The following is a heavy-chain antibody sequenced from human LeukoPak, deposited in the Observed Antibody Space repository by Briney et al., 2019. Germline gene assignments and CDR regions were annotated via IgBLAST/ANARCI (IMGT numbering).Heavy chain of an antibody. J-gene: IGHJ4*02. V-gene: IGHV3-23*01. CDR2: ISGSGGST. D-gene: IGHD6-13*01. CDR1: GFTFSTHA. Sequence: PGGSLRLSCAASGFTFSTHAMSWVRQAPGKGLEWVSAISGSGGSTYYADSVKGRFTISRDNSKNTLYLQMNSLRAEDTAVYYCAKGRSSSWPRFFDYWGQGTLVTVSS. CDR3: AKGRSSSWPRFFDY.